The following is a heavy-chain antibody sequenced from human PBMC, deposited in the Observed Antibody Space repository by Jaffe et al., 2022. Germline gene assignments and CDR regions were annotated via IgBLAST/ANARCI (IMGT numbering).Heavy chain of an antibody. CDR1: GFTFSDHY. D-gene: IGHD4-17*01. CDR2: TRNKANSYTT. Sequence: EVQLVESGGGLVQPGGSLRLSCAASGFTFSDHYMDWVRQAPGKGLEWVGRTRNKANSYTTEYAASVKGRFTISRDDSKNSVYLQMNSLKTEDTAVYYCTRGFYGDPAAWGQGTLVTVSS. V-gene: IGHV3-72*01. CDR3: TRGFYGDPAA. J-gene: IGHJ4*02.